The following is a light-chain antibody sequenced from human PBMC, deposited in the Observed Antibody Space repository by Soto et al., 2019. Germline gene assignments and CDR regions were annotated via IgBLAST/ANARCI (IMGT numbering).Light chain of an antibody. CDR3: QTLGTGILV. V-gene: IGLV4-69*01. J-gene: IGLJ3*02. CDR1: SGHSSYA. Sequence: QLVLTQSPSASASLGASVKLTCALSSGHSSYAIAWHQQQPEKRPRALMKLNSDGSHTRGDGIPDRFSGSSSGAERYLTISSLQSEDEADYYCQTLGTGILVFGGGTKLTVL. CDR2: LNSDGSH.